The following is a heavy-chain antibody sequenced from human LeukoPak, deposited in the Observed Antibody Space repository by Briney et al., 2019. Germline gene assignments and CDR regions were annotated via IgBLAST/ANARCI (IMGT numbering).Heavy chain of an antibody. CDR1: GYTFTSYG. CDR2: ISAYNGNT. V-gene: IGHV1-18*01. D-gene: IGHD3-10*01. J-gene: IGHJ4*02. Sequence: ASVKVSCKASGYTFTSYGISWVRQAPGQGLEWMGWISAYNGNTNYAQKLQGRVTMTTDTSTSTAYMELRSLRSDDTAVYYCARTMYYYGSGDSDYWGQGTLVTVSS. CDR3: ARTMYYYGSGDSDY.